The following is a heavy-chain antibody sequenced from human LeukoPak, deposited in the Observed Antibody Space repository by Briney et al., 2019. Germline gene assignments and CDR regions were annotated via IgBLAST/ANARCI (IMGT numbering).Heavy chain of an antibody. CDR3: ARDLGYYRADY. V-gene: IGHV3-7*04. J-gene: IGHJ4*02. D-gene: IGHD1-26*01. Sequence: GGSLRLSCAASGFTLSYYWMNWVRQAPGKGLEWVANIKQEGSEKYYVDSVKGRFTISRDNAKNSLYLQMNSLRAEDTAVYYCARDLGYYRADYWGQGTLVTVSS. CDR2: IKQEGSEK. CDR1: GFTLSYYW.